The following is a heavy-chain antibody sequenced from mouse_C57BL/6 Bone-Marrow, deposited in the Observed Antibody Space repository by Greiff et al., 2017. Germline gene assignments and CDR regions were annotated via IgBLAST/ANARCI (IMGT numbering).Heavy chain of an antibody. D-gene: IGHD1-1*01. Sequence: QVQLQQSGPELVKPGASVKLSCKASGYTFTSYDINWVKQRPGQGLDWIGWIYPRDGSTKYNAKFKGKATLTVDTSSSTAYMELHSLTSVDSAVYCGARLEFGGSSGDGYFDVGGRGTTVTVSA. CDR1: GYTFTSYD. V-gene: IGHV1-85*01. CDR2: IYPRDGST. J-gene: IGHJ1*03. CDR3: ARLEFGGSSGDGYFDV.